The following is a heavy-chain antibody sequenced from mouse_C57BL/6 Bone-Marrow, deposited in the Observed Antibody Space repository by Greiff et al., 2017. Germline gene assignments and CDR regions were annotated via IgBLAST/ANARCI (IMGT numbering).Heavy chain of an antibody. J-gene: IGHJ2*01. CDR3: ARDYYGYDGYFDY. CDR2: ISYDGSN. D-gene: IGHD2-2*01. Sequence: ESGPGLVKPSQSLSLTCSVTGYSITSGYYWNWIRQFPGNKLEWMGYISYDGSNNYNPSLKNRISINRDTSKNQFFLKLNSVTTEDTATYYCARDYYGYDGYFDYWGQGTTLTVSS. CDR1: GYSITSGYY. V-gene: IGHV3-6*01.